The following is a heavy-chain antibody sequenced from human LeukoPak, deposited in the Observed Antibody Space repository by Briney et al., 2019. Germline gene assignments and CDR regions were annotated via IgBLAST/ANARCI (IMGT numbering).Heavy chain of an antibody. V-gene: IGHV3-9*01. CDR3: ARVEDGSYSAYYFDY. CDR2: ISWNSGSI. CDR1: GFTFDDYA. J-gene: IGHJ4*02. D-gene: IGHD1-26*01. Sequence: GGSLRLSCAASGFTFDDYAMHWVRQAPGKGLEWVSGISWNSGSIGYADSVKGRFTISRDNAKNSLYLQMNSLRAEDTAVYYCARVEDGSYSAYYFDYWGQGTLVTVSS.